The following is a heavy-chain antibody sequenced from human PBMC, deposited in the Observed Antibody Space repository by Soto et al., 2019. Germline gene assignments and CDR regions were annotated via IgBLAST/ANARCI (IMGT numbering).Heavy chain of an antibody. D-gene: IGHD2-15*01. J-gene: IGHJ5*02. CDR1: GGSFSGYY. CDR2: INHSGST. V-gene: IGHV4-34*01. Sequence: SETLSLTCAVYGGSFSGYYWSWIRQPPGKGLEWIGEINHSGSTNYNPSLKSRVTISVDTSKNQFSLKLSSVTAADTAVYYCARGLRYCSGGSCYWFDPWGQGXLVTVYS. CDR3: ARGLRYCSGGSCYWFDP.